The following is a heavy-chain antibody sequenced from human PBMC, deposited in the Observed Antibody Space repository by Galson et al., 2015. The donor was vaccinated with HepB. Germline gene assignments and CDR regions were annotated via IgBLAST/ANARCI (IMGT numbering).Heavy chain of an antibody. J-gene: IGHJ3*02. D-gene: IGHD4-17*01. CDR2: FSWDGNT. CDR1: GFSFDDYT. CDR3: AKDIGYGDYEDAFDI. V-gene: IGHV3-43*01. Sequence: SLRLSCAASGFSFDDYTMHWVRQAPGKGLEWISLFSWDGNTYYADSVKGRFTISRDNSKNSLHLQMSSLRTEDTALYYCAKDIGYGDYEDAFDIWGQGTMVTVSS.